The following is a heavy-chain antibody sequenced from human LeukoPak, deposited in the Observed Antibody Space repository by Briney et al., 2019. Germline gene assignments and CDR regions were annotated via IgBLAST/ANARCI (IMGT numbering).Heavy chain of an antibody. CDR1: GFTFKKYA. J-gene: IGHJ4*02. CDR3: ARRPSGWPSDY. Sequence: GGSLRLSCSAAGFTFKKYAMHWVRQAPGKGLEWISYISSGGATVYYADSVKGRFTISRDNAKNSLYLQMNSLRAEDTAVYYCARRPSGWPSDYWGQGTLVTVSS. CDR2: ISSGGATV. D-gene: IGHD6-19*01. V-gene: IGHV3-48*03.